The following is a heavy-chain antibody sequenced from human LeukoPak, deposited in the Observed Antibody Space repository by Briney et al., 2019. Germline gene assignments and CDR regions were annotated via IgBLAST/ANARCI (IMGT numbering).Heavy chain of an antibody. J-gene: IGHJ4*02. CDR3: ARDFFRSGTHSNDY. V-gene: IGHV3-74*01. CDR2: IYSDGITT. D-gene: IGHD3-10*01. Sequence: PGGSLRLSCVASGFTFSGYWMHWVRQAPGKGLVWVSRIYSDGITTTYADSVKGRFTISRDNAKNTLYQQMNSLRAEDTAVYYCARDFFRSGTHSNDYWGRGTLVTVSS. CDR1: GFTFSGYW.